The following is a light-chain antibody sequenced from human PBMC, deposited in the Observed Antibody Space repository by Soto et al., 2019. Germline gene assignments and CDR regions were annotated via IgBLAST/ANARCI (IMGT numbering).Light chain of an antibody. CDR1: QSVGSN. CDR2: GAS. Sequence: EIVMTQSPATLSVSPGERVTLSCRASQSVGSNLAWYQQKPGQVPRLLIYGASTRATGFPARFSGSGSGTDFTLTISSLEPEDFSVYYCQQRYNWPITFGQGTRLEI. CDR3: QQRYNWPIT. J-gene: IGKJ5*01. V-gene: IGKV3-15*01.